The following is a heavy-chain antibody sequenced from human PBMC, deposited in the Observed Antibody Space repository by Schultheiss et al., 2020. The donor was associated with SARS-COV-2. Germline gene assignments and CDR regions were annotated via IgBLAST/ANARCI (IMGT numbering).Heavy chain of an antibody. CDR1: GGSFSGYY. CDR3: ARGDDDYYYYMDV. V-gene: IGHV4-34*01. CDR2: INHSGST. Sequence: SETLSLTCAVYGGSFSGYYWSWIRQPPGKGLEWIGEINHSGSTNYNPSLKSRVTISVDTSKNQFSLKLSSVTAADTAVYYCARGDDDYYYYMDVWGKGTTVTVSS. D-gene: IGHD1-1*01. J-gene: IGHJ6*03.